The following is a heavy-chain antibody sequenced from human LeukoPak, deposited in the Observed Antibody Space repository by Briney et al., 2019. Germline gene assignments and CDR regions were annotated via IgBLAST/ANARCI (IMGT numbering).Heavy chain of an antibody. Sequence: PSETLSLTCAAYGGSFSGYYWSWIRQPPGKGLEWIGEINHSGSTNYNPSLKSRVTISVDTSKNQFSLKLSSVTAADTAVYYCASLGGIAAAGTPRYGMDVWGKGTTVTVSS. V-gene: IGHV4-34*01. CDR3: ASLGGIAAAGTPRYGMDV. D-gene: IGHD6-13*01. CDR2: INHSGST. J-gene: IGHJ6*04. CDR1: GGSFSGYY.